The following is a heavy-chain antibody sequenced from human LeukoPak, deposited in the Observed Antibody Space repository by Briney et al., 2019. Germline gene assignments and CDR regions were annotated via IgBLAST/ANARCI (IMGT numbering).Heavy chain of an antibody. V-gene: IGHV4-4*09. J-gene: IGHJ4*02. CDR3: ARYSSRAIPFDY. Sequence: SETLSLTCTVSGGSISSYYWNWIRQPPGKGLEWIGYIYTTGSANYNGSTNYNPSLKSRVTISVDTSKNQFSLKLSSVTAADTAVYYCARYSSRAIPFDYWGQGTLITVSS. CDR1: GGSISSYY. D-gene: IGHD2-21*01. CDR2: IYTTGSANYNGST.